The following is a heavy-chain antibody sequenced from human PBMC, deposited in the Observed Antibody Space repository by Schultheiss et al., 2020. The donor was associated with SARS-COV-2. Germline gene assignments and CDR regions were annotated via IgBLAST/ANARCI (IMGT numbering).Heavy chain of an antibody. CDR1: GFTFSSYG. CDR2: ISSSSSTI. J-gene: IGHJ4*02. V-gene: IGHV3-48*04. CDR3: ARDMYSSSSSLDY. Sequence: GESLKISCAASGFTFSSYGMHWVRQAPGKGLEWVSYISSSSSTIYYADSVKGRFTISRDNAKNSLYLQMNSLRAEDTAVYYCARDMYSSSSSLDYWGQGTLVTVSS. D-gene: IGHD6-6*01.